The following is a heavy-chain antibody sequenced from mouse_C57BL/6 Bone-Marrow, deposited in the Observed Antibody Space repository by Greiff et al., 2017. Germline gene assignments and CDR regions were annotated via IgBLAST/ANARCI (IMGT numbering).Heavy chain of an antibody. Sequence: VKLQQPGAELVRPGSSVKLSCKASGYTFTSYWMDWVKQRPGQGLEWIGNIYPSASETHYNQKFKDKATLTVDKSSSTAYMQLSSLTSEDSAVYYCARDDYYGPYWYFDVWGTGTTVTVSS. J-gene: IGHJ1*03. CDR2: IYPSASET. CDR3: ARDDYYGPYWYFDV. D-gene: IGHD1-1*01. CDR1: GYTFTSYW. V-gene: IGHV1-61*01.